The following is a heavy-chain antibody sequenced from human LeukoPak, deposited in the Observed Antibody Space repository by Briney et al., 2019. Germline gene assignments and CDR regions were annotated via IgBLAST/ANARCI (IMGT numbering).Heavy chain of an antibody. CDR2: ISSSGSTI. Sequence: GGSLRLSCAASGFTFSDYYMSWIRQAPGKGLEWVSYISSSGSTIYYADSVKGRFTISRDNDKNSLYLQMNSLRAEDTAVYYCARERGVIPTRGGFSDYWGQGPLVTVSS. D-gene: IGHD3-10*01. CDR1: GFTFSDYY. J-gene: IGHJ4*02. CDR3: ARERGVIPTRGGFSDY. V-gene: IGHV3-11*04.